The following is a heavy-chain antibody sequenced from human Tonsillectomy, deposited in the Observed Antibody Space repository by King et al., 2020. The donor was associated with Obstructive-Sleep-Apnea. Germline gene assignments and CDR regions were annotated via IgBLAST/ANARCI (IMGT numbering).Heavy chain of an antibody. CDR2: INHSGST. CDR3: ARGGYDYGGTNNFDY. Sequence: VQLQQWGAGLLKPSETLSLTCAVYGGSFSGYYWNWIRQPPGKGLEWIGEINHSGSTNYNPSLKSRVTISVDTSKNQFSLKLSSVTAADTAVYYCARGGYDYGGTNNFDYWGQGTLVTVSS. J-gene: IGHJ4*02. V-gene: IGHV4-34*01. D-gene: IGHD4-23*01. CDR1: GGSFSGYY.